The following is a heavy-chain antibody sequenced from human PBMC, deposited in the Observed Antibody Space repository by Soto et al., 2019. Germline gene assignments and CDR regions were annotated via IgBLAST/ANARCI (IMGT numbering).Heavy chain of an antibody. D-gene: IGHD6-13*01. J-gene: IGHJ6*02. CDR1: GGSIDYYR. V-gene: IGHV4-59*01. CDR2: ISDSGST. CDR3: ARDSTSWFPYYGIDV. Sequence: SETLSLTCTVSGGSIDYYRWSWIRQPPGKGLEWIGDISDSGSTNYNLSHRSRVTILVDTSKNQFSLKSNSVTAADTAVYYCARDSTSWFPYYGIDVWGQGTTVTVSS.